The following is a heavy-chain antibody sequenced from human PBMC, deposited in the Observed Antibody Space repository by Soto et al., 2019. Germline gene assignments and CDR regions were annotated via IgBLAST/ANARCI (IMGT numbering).Heavy chain of an antibody. D-gene: IGHD3-3*01. Sequence: GASVKVSCKASGYTFTGYFIHWGDQAPGQGLEWMGYINPNGGATKYAPRFQGRVTMTSDTSIRTAYMDLSNLTSDETAVYYCARGGGTILAPLTWGPGTLVTVSS. V-gene: IGHV1-2*02. CDR1: GYTFTGYF. J-gene: IGHJ5*02. CDR2: INPNGGAT. CDR3: ARGGGTILAPLT.